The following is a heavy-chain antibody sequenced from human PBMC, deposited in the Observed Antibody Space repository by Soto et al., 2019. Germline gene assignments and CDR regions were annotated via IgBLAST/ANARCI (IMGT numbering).Heavy chain of an antibody. Sequence: SQPLSLTCAISGDSVSSNSAAWNWIRQSPSRVLEWLGRTYYRSKWYNDYAVSVKSRITINPDTSKNQFSLQLNSVTPEDTAVYYCAXDREYSSSSSYYYGMDVWGQGTTVTVSS. D-gene: IGHD6-6*01. CDR2: TYYRSKWYN. V-gene: IGHV6-1*01. CDR1: GDSVSSNSAA. J-gene: IGHJ6*02. CDR3: AXDREYSSSSSYYYGMDV.